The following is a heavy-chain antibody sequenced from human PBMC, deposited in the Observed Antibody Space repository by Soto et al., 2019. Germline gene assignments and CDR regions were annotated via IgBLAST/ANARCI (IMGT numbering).Heavy chain of an antibody. J-gene: IGHJ4*02. CDR2: IYYSGST. CDR1: GGSISSSSYY. V-gene: IGHV4-39*01. CDR3: ARLPPLYFGYSYGPYYFDY. Sequence: QLQLQESGPGLVKPSETLSLTCTVSGGSISSSSYYWGWIRQPPGKGLEWIGSIYYSGSTYYNPSIKSRVPISVDTSKNSFSRKLSSVAAPDTAVYYCARLPPLYFGYSYGPYYFDYWGQGTLGTVSA. D-gene: IGHD5-18*01.